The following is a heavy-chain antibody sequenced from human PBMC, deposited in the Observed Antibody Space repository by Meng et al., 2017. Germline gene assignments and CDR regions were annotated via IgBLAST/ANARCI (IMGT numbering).Heavy chain of an antibody. CDR3: ARGVQCSTSCYIDY. Sequence: QVQLQQWGVGRLKPSETLSLTCAVYGGSFSGYYWSGIRQPPGKGLEWIGEINHSGSTNYNPSLKSRVTISVDTSKNQFSLKLSSVTAADTAVYYCARGVQCSTSCYIDYWGQGTLVTVSS. J-gene: IGHJ4*02. CDR2: INHSGST. D-gene: IGHD2-2*02. V-gene: IGHV4-34*01. CDR1: GGSFSGYY.